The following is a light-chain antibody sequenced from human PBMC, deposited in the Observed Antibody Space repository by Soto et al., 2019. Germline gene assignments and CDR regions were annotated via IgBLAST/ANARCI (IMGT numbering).Light chain of an antibody. Sequence: DFQLTQSPSTLSASVGDRVTITCRASRSLSGWLAWYQQKPGKAPKLLIYEVSTLENGVPSRCSGSGSGTQFTLTINSLQPDDSATYFCQQYFGAWTFGQGTKVEI. J-gene: IGKJ1*01. CDR3: QQYFGAWT. CDR1: RSLSGW. V-gene: IGKV1-5*03. CDR2: EVS.